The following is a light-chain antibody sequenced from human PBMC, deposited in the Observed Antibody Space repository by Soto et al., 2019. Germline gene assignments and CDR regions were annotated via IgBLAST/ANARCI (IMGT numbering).Light chain of an antibody. CDR2: SNN. J-gene: IGLJ2*01. V-gene: IGLV1-44*01. CDR3: AAWDDSLNAVV. Sequence: QSVLTQPPSASGTPGQRVTISCSGSSSNIGGNTVNWYQQLPGTAPRVLIYSNNQRPSGVPDRFSGSKSGTSASLAISGLQSEDEADYYCAAWDDSLNAVVFGGGTKVT. CDR1: SSNIGGNT.